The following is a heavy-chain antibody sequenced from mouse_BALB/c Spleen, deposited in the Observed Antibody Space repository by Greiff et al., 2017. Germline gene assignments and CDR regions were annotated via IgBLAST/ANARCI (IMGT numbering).Heavy chain of an antibody. Sequence: EVQVVESGGGLVKPGGSLKLSCAASGFAFSSYDMSWVRQTPEKRLEWVAYISSGGGSTYYPDTVKGRFTISRDNAKNTLYLQMSSLKSEDTAMYYCARPSYGNYLYAMDYWGQGTSVTVSS. V-gene: IGHV5-12-1*01. CDR3: ARPSYGNYLYAMDY. J-gene: IGHJ4*01. CDR2: ISSGGGST. CDR1: GFAFSSYD. D-gene: IGHD2-10*02.